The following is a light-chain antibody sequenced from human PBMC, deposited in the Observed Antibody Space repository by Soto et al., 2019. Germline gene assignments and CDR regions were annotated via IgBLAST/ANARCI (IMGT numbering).Light chain of an antibody. CDR2: TAS. J-gene: IGKJ4*01. CDR1: QDIGSW. CDR3: QQANSFPLT. V-gene: IGKV1D-12*01. Sequence: DIRVTQSPSSVSAALGDRVTITSRVGQDIGSWLTWYQHKPGKAPKLLISTASSLQSGVPSRVSGSGSGTEFTLTISSLQPEDFATYYCQQANSFPLTFGGGTKVDIK.